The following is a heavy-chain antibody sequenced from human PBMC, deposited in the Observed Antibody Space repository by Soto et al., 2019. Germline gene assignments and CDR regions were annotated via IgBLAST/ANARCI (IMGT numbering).Heavy chain of an antibody. CDR1: GGSISSSNW. D-gene: IGHD3-10*01. J-gene: IGHJ5*02. V-gene: IGHV4-4*02. CDR2: IYHSGST. CDR3: AGISITMVRGAGNWFDP. Sequence: SETLSLTCAVSGGSISSSNWWSWVRQPPGKGLEWIGEIYHSGSTNYNPSLKSRVTISVDKSKNQFSLKLSSVTAADTAVYYCAGISITMVRGAGNWFDPWGQGTLVTVSS.